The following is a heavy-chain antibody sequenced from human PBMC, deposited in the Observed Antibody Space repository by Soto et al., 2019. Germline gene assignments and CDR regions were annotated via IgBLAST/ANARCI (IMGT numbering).Heavy chain of an antibody. CDR3: AKDLYYYDSSGLPDDY. CDR2: ISYDGSNK. J-gene: IGHJ4*02. D-gene: IGHD3-22*01. Sequence: QVQLVESGGGVVQPGRSLRLSCAASGFTFSSYGMHWVRQAPGKGLEWVAVISYDGSNKYYADSVKGRFTISRDNSKNTLYLQMNSLRAEDTAVYYCAKDLYYYDSSGLPDDYWGQGTLVTVSS. V-gene: IGHV3-30*18. CDR1: GFTFSSYG.